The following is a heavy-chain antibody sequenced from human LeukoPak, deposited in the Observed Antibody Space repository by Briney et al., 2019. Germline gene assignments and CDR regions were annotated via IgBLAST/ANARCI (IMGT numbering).Heavy chain of an antibody. V-gene: IGHV3-48*04. D-gene: IGHD3-22*01. Sequence: GGSLRLSCAASGFTFSSNWMHWVRQAPGKGLEWVSHISRSGSTRYYADSLKGRFTISRDNAKNSLYLQMNSLRAEDTAVYYCARTAYYYDSSGYDDAFDIWGQGTMVTVSS. CDR1: GFTFSSNW. J-gene: IGHJ3*02. CDR3: ARTAYYYDSSGYDDAFDI. CDR2: ISRSGSTR.